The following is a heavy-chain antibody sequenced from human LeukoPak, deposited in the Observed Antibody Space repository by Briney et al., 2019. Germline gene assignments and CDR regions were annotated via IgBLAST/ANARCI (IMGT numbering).Heavy chain of an antibody. Sequence: SGTLSLTCAVSGGSISSSNWWSWVRQPPGKGLEWIGEIYHSGSTNYNPSLKSRVTISVDKSKNQFSLKLSSVTAADTAVYYCAREGGAPSSEIQLWFRAGIDYWGQGTLVTVSS. D-gene: IGHD5-18*01. V-gene: IGHV4-4*02. J-gene: IGHJ4*02. CDR3: AREGGAPSSEIQLWFRAGIDY. CDR2: IYHSGST. CDR1: GGSISSSNW.